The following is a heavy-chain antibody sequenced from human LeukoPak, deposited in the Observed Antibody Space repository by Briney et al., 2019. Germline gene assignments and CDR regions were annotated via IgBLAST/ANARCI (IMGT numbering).Heavy chain of an antibody. CDR3: AKNYFDRSGYVY. CDR1: GFTFSNYA. CDR2: ITTRGGGT. V-gene: IGHV3-23*01. J-gene: IGHJ4*02. Sequence: PGGSLRLSCAASGFTFSNYAMSWVRQAPGKGLEWVSAITTRGGGTYYADSVKGRFTISRDNSKNTLYLQMDSLRAEDTAVYYCAKNYFDRSGYVYWGQGTLVTVSS. D-gene: IGHD3-22*01.